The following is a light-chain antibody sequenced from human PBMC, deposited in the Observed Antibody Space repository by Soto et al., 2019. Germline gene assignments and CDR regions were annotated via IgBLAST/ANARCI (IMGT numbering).Light chain of an antibody. Sequence: DIQMTQSPSTLSGSVGDRVTITCRASQTISSWLAWYQQKPGKAPKLLIYKASTLKSGVPSRFSGSGSGTEFTPTISSLQPDDFATYYCQHYNSYSEAFGQGTKVDIK. CDR3: QHYNSYSEA. CDR2: KAS. V-gene: IGKV1-5*03. J-gene: IGKJ1*01. CDR1: QTISSW.